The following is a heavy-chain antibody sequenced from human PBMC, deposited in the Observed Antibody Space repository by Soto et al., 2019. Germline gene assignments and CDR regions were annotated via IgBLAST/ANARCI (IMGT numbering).Heavy chain of an antibody. CDR2: IGRSGETI. D-gene: IGHD6-6*01. J-gene: IGHJ4*02. V-gene: IGHV3-48*03. CDR3: ARDSRGGAARRPTFYY. Sequence: QTGGSLRLSCVGSGFTFSSFEMNWVRQTPGKGPEWLSYIGRSGETIYCADSVKGRFTISRDNAKSSLFLQMNGLRDEDTGIYYCARDSRGGAARRPTFYYWGRGTLVTVSS. CDR1: GFTFSSFE.